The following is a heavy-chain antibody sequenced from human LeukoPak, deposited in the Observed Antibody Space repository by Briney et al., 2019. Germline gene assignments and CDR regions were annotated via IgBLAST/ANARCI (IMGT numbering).Heavy chain of an antibody. CDR3: AKGETYYYGSGSYYPLDYYFDY. CDR2: ISGSGGST. J-gene: IGHJ4*02. CDR1: GFTFSSYA. Sequence: GGSLRLSCGASGFTFSSYAMGWVRQAPGKGLEWVSCISGSGGSTYYADSVKGRFTISRDNSKNTLYLQMNSLRAEDTAVYYCAKGETYYYGSGSYYPLDYYFDYWGQGTLVTVSS. V-gene: IGHV3-23*01. D-gene: IGHD3-10*01.